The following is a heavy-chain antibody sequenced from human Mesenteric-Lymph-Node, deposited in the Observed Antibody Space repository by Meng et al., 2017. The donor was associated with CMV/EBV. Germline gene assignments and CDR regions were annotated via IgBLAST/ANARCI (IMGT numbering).Heavy chain of an antibody. CDR3: ARDNEVGYWYFDL. CDR2: ITSGSNYR. J-gene: IGHJ2*01. CDR1: GFNFRTYT. Sequence: GESLKISCVASGFNFRTYTLNWVRQAPGKGLEWVSTITSGSNYRYYRDSVKGRFTISRDNAKNSLFLQMNSLRVEDTAVYYCARDNEVGYWYFDLWGRGTLVTVSS. D-gene: IGHD1-26*01. V-gene: IGHV3-21*01.